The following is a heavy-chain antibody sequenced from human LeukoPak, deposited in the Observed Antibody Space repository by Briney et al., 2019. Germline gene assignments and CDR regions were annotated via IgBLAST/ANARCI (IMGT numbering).Heavy chain of an antibody. J-gene: IGHJ6*03. D-gene: IGHD3-16*02. CDR1: GFTFSSYS. CDR3: ARQGQSDLSFYYYIDV. V-gene: IGHV3-48*01. CDR2: ISSSSSTI. Sequence: GGSLRLSCAASGFTFSSYSMNWVRQAPGKGLEWVSYISSSSSTIYYADSVKGRFTISRDNAKNSLYLQMNSLRAEDTAVYYCARQGQSDLSFYYYIDVWGKGTTVTISS.